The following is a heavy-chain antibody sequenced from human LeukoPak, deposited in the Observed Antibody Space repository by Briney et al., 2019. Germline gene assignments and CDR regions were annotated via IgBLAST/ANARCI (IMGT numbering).Heavy chain of an antibody. D-gene: IGHD5-12*01. CDR3: AKDGGVGQDIVASYYFDY. CDR1: GFTFDDYA. Sequence: GRSLRLSCAASGFTFDDYAVHWVRQAPGQGLAWVSGISWDSGSIGYADSVKGRFTISRDNANNSLYLQMNSLRAEDTALYYCAKDGGVGQDIVASYYFDYWGQGTLVTVSS. CDR2: ISWDSGSI. J-gene: IGHJ4*02. V-gene: IGHV3-9*01.